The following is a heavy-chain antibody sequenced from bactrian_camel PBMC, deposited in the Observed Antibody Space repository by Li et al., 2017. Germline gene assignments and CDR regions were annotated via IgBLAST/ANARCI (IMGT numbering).Heavy chain of an antibody. CDR2: ISSDGTT. V-gene: IGHV3S55*01. CDR3: AADYAIQRHRVSIPCGY. J-gene: IGHJ4*01. Sequence: HVQLVESGGGSVQAGGSLKFSCAASGYIFGSCGMGWYRQAPGKERELVSTISSDGTTSYADSVKGRFTISQDNAKNTLYLQMNNLKPEDTGVYYCAADYAIQRHRVSIPCGYWGQGTQVTVS. D-gene: IGHD3*01. CDR1: GYIFGSCG.